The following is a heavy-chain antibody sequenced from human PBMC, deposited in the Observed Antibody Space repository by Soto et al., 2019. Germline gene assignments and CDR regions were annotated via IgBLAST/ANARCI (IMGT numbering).Heavy chain of an antibody. CDR1: GGSISSYY. CDR2: IYYSGST. V-gene: IGHV4-59*01. Sequence: SETLSLTGTVSGGSISSYYWSWIRQPPGKGLEWIGYIYYSGSTNYNPSLKSRVTISVDTSKKQFSLKLSSVTAADTPVYYCATDGPIRGMDVSGQGTTVTVSS. J-gene: IGHJ6*02. CDR3: ATDGPIRGMDV.